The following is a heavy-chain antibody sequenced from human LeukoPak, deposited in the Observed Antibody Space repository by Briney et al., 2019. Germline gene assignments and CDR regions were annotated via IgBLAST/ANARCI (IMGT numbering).Heavy chain of an antibody. D-gene: IGHD2-2*02. CDR1: GFTFSSYS. CDR2: ISSSSSYI. J-gene: IGHJ6*02. Sequence: GGSLRLSCAASGFTFSSYSMNWVRQAPGKGLEWVSSISSSSSYIYYADSVKGRFTISRDNAKNSLYLQMNSLRVEDTAVYYCARVRSAAAIKAPDVWGQGTTVTVSS. CDR3: ARVRSAAAIKAPDV. V-gene: IGHV3-21*01.